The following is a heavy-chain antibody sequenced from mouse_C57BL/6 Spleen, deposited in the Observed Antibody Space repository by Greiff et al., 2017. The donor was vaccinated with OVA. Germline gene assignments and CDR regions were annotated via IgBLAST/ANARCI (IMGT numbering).Heavy chain of an antibody. V-gene: IGHV1-82*01. Sequence: VQLQQSGPELVKPGASVKISCKASGYAFSSSWMNWVKQRPGKGLEWIGRIYPGDGDTNYNGKFKGKATLTADKSSSTAYMQLSSLTSEDSAVYFCARNGGSGYDYDAVDYGGQGTTVTVSS. D-gene: IGHD3-2*02. CDR1: GYAFSSSW. J-gene: IGHJ4*01. CDR2: IYPGDGDT. CDR3: ARNGGSGYDYDAVDY.